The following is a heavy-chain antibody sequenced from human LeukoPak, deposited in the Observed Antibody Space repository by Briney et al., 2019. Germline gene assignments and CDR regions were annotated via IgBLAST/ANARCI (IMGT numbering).Heavy chain of an antibody. Sequence: GGSLRLSCAASGFTSTNAWMVWVRQAPGKGLEWVGRIKANLDGGTTDFAAAVKGRFTMSRDDLSKTVYLQMNGLKTEDTGVYYCTTDFSHFDFSSGFYSYWGHGSLVTVSA. V-gene: IGHV3-15*01. CDR1: GFTSTNAW. J-gene: IGHJ4*01. CDR2: IKANLDGGTT. D-gene: IGHD3-3*01. CDR3: TTDFSHFDFSSGFYSY.